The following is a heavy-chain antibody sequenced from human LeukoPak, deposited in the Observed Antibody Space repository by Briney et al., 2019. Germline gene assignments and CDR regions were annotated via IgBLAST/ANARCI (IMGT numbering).Heavy chain of an antibody. CDR2: INTNTGNP. CDR1: GYTFTSYA. CDR3: AREVGSSWLDYYYGMDV. D-gene: IGHD6-13*01. Sequence: GASVTVSCKASGYTFTSYAMNWVRQAPGQGLEWMGWINTNTGNPTYAQGFTGRFVFSLDTSVSTAYLQISSLKAEDTAVYYCAREVGSSWLDYYYGMDVWGQGTTVTVSS. V-gene: IGHV7-4-1*02. J-gene: IGHJ6*02.